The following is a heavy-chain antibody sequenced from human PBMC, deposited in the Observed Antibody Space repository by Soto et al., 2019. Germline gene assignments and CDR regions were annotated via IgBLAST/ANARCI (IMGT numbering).Heavy chain of an antibody. Sequence: QVQLVQSGPEVKKPGASVKVSCKTSGYTFTSYVISWVRQAPGQGLEWRGWITTDKGKTTYAQKFQGRVTMTTDTSTSTAYMEMRSLRSADTAVYYCATRSPAFDYWGQGTLVTVSS. J-gene: IGHJ4*02. CDR3: ATRSPAFDY. CDR2: ITTDKGKT. V-gene: IGHV1-18*01. CDR1: GYTFTSYV.